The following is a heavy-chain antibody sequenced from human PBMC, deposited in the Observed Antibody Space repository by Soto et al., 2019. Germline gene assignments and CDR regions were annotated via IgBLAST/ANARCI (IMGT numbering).Heavy chain of an antibody. V-gene: IGHV3-30-3*01. D-gene: IGHD5-18*01. J-gene: IGHJ4*02. CDR3: ARVGDDSYGQYYFDY. CDR1: GFTFSSYA. CDR2: ISYDGSNK. Sequence: GGSLRLSCAASGFTFSSYAMHWVRQAPGKGLEWVAVISYDGSNKYYADSVKGRFTISRDNSKNTLYLQMNSLRAEDTAVYYCARVGDDSYGQYYFDYWGQGTLVTVSS.